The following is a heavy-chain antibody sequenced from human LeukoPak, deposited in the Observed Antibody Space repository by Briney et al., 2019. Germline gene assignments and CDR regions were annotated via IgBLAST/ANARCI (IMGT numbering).Heavy chain of an antibody. Sequence: GGSLRLSCAASGFTFYTYDMNWVRQAPGKGLEWVSSISSSSSYISYADSVKGRFTISRDNAKNSLYLQMNSLRAEDTAVYYCAELGITMIGGVWGKGTTVTISS. D-gene: IGHD3-10*02. CDR1: GFTFYTYD. CDR3: AELGITMIGGV. J-gene: IGHJ6*04. CDR2: ISSSSSYI. V-gene: IGHV3-21*06.